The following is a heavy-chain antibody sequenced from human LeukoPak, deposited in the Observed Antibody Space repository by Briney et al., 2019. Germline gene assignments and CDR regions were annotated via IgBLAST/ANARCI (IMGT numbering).Heavy chain of an antibody. V-gene: IGHV4-34*01. CDR3: ARAHTAAAYFDY. J-gene: IGHJ4*02. Sequence: SETLSLTCAVYGGSFSGYYWSWIRQPPGKGLEWIGEINHSGSTNCNPSLKSRVTISVDTSKNQFSLKLSSVTAADTAVYYCARAHTAAAYFDYWGQGTLVTVSS. D-gene: IGHD6-13*01. CDR2: INHSGST. CDR1: GGSFSGYY.